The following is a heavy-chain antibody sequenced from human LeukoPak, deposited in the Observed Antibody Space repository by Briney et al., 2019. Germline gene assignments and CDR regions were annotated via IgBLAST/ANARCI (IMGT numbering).Heavy chain of an antibody. Sequence: SETLSLTCAVYGGSFSGYYWSWIRQPPGKGLEWIGEINHSGSTNYNPSLKSRVTISVDTSKNQFSLKLSSVTAADTAVYYCARSLAVAGEQYDAFDIGGQGTMVTVSS. CDR1: GGSFSGYY. J-gene: IGHJ3*02. CDR2: INHSGST. CDR3: ARSLAVAGEQYDAFDI. V-gene: IGHV4-34*01. D-gene: IGHD6-19*01.